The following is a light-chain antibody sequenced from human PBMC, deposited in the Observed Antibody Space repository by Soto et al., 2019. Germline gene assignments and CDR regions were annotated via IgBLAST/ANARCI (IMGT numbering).Light chain of an antibody. Sequence: VLTQSPPTLALSPGERATLSCRASQSVATFLAWYQQRPSQAPRLLIYDASHRATGIPARFSGSGSGTDFTLTISSLEPEDFAVYFCQHRTDWPPICTFGQGTKVDIK. V-gene: IGKV3-11*01. J-gene: IGKJ2*02. CDR2: DAS. CDR3: QHRTDWPPICT. CDR1: QSVATF.